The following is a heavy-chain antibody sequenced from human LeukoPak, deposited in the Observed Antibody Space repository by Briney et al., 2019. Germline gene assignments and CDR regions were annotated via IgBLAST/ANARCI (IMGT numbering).Heavy chain of an antibody. CDR3: AKEDYFGSGSYLGY. Sequence: GGSLRLSCAASGFTFSSYGMDWVRQAPGKGLEWVAVVSYDGSNKYYADSVKGRFTISRDNSKNTLYLQMNSLRTEDTAVYYCAKEDYFGSGSYLGYWGQGTLVTVFS. J-gene: IGHJ4*02. CDR1: GFTFSSYG. CDR2: VSYDGSNK. D-gene: IGHD3-10*01. V-gene: IGHV3-30*18.